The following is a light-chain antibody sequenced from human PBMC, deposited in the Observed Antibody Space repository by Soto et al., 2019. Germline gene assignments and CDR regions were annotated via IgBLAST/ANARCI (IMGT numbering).Light chain of an antibody. CDR2: DVN. CDR1: SNDVGSYNY. CDR3: SSYTSSSTPYV. V-gene: IGLV2-14*01. J-gene: IGLJ1*01. Sequence: QSALTQPASVSGSPGQSITISCTGTSNDVGSYNYVSWYQQRPGKAPKLMIYDVNNRPSGVSNRFSGSNSGNTASLTISGLQAEDEADYYCSSYTSSSTPYVFGTGTKLTVL.